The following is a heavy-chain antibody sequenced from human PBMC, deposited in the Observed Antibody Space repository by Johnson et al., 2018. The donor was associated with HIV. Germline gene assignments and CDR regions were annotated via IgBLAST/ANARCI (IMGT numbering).Heavy chain of an antibody. V-gene: IGHV3-30*04. J-gene: IGHJ3*02. CDR3: AKDILWRPGIGGAFDI. Sequence: QVQLVESGGGVVQPGRSLRLSCAASGFTFSSYAMHRVRQAPGKGLEWVAVISYDGSNKYYADSVKGRFTISRDNSKNTLYLQMNSLRAEDTAVYYCAKDILWRPGIGGAFDIWGQGTMVTVSS. CDR2: ISYDGSNK. CDR1: GFTFSSYA. D-gene: IGHD3-10*01.